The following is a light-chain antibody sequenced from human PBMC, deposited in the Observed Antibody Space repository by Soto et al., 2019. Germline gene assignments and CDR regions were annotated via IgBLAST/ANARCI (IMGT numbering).Light chain of an antibody. CDR2: AAS. J-gene: IGKJ1*01. Sequence: EIVLTQSPGTLSLSPGERATLSCRASQSVRSTDLAWYQQRPGQAPRLLTYAASSRATGIPDRFSGSGSETDFTLTISRLEPADFAVYYCQDYGSSRTFGQGTKVEIK. V-gene: IGKV3-20*01. CDR3: QDYGSSRT. CDR1: QSVRSTD.